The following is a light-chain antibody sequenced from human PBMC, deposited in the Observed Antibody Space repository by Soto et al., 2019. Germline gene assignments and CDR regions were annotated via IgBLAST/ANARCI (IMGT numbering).Light chain of an antibody. CDR3: QQYGSPLS. CDR1: QSVRTN. J-gene: IGKJ4*01. CDR2: GAS. Sequence: LPLPPGRRCNLSCRASQSVRTNLAWYKQKPGQAPRLLIYGASSRATGIPDSFSGSGSVTEFTLTISRLQREDYAVYYCQQYGSPLSFGGGTKVDIK. V-gene: IGKV3-20*01.